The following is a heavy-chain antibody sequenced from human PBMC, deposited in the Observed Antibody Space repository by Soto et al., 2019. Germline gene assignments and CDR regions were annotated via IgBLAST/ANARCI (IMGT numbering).Heavy chain of an antibody. CDR3: SRDVGYSGSYPDY. CDR2: IWFDGSNK. Sequence: QVQLVESGGGVVQPGTSLRLSCAASGFSFISYGMHWVRQAPGKGLEWVAVIWFDGSNKYYADSVKGRFTISRDNSKNTLYLQMNSLRAEDTAVYYCSRDVGYSGSYPDYWGQGTLVTVSS. V-gene: IGHV3-33*01. J-gene: IGHJ4*02. D-gene: IGHD1-26*01. CDR1: GFSFISYG.